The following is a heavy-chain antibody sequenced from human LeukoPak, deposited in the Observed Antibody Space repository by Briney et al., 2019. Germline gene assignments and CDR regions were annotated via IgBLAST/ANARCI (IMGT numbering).Heavy chain of an antibody. CDR2: IYYSGST. V-gene: IGHV4-39*01. Sequence: SETLSLTCAVSGGSISNTYYYWGWIRQPPGKGLEWIGSIYYSGSTYYNPSLKSRVTISVDTSKNQFSLKLSSVTAADTAVYYCARLGVGSSGYYYYVDYWGQGTLVTVSS. J-gene: IGHJ4*02. D-gene: IGHD3-22*01. CDR3: ARLGVGSSGYYYYVDY. CDR1: GGSISNTYYY.